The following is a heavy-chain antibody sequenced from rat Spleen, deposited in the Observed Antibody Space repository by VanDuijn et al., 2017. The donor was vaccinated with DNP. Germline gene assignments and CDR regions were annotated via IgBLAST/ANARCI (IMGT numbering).Heavy chain of an antibody. CDR2: ISTSGSRT. CDR3: ARPYYSNYGGFAY. D-gene: IGHD1-10*01. J-gene: IGHJ3*01. CDR1: GFTFSNYY. V-gene: IGHV5-25*01. Sequence: EVQLVESGGGLVQPGRSLKLSCAASGFTFSNYYMAWVRQAPKKGLEWVATISTSGSRTYYRDSVKGRFTISRDNAESSLYLQMNSLRSEDMATYYCARPYYSNYGGFAYWGQGTLVTVSS.